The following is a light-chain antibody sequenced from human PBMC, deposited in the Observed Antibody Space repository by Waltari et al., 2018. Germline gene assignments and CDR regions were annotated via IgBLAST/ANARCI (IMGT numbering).Light chain of an antibody. Sequence: QSVLTQPPSVSAAPGQRVTISCSGGSSNLGHTYLSWYRQFPGTAPKLLIYENTERPSGIPGRFSGSKSGTSATLDITGLQAGDEADYYCGTWDSSLSGAVFGGGTHLTVL. CDR3: GTWDSSLSGAV. CDR2: ENT. V-gene: IGLV1-51*02. J-gene: IGLJ7*01. CDR1: SSNLGHTY.